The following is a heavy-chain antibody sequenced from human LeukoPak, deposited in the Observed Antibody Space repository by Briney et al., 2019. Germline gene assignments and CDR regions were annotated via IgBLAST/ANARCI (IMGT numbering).Heavy chain of an antibody. CDR1: GVTFSSYG. J-gene: IGHJ4*02. CDR3: TAKVIRGNSGDDYDD. D-gene: IGHD5-12*01. Sequence: GGSLRLSCAAPGVTFSSYGMHWVRQGPGKGLEWVALISSDGNDKLYGDSVKGRFTISRDDSKSTLYLQMNSLRAEDTAVYYCTAKVIRGNSGDDYDDWGQGTLVTVSS. V-gene: IGHV3-30*03. CDR2: ISSDGNDK.